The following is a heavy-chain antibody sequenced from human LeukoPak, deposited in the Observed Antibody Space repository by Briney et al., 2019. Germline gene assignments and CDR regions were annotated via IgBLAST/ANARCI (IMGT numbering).Heavy chain of an antibody. CDR1: GGSISSSPYY. Sequence: SETLSLTCTVSGGSISSSPYYWGWIRQPPGTGLEWIGSIYYSGTTHYNPSLESRVTISVDTSKNQFSLKLASVTAAGTAIYYCAKGAGGFSYYNWFDPWGQGTLVTVSS. D-gene: IGHD5-18*01. J-gene: IGHJ5*02. V-gene: IGHV4-39*07. CDR3: AKGAGGFSYYNWFDP. CDR2: IYYSGTT.